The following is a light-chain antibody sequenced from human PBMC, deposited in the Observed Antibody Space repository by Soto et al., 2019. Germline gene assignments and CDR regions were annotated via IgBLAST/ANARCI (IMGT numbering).Light chain of an antibody. CDR2: GNT. J-gene: IGLJ2*01. Sequence: QCVLTQPPSVSGAPGQRATISCTGSSSNIGAGYDVHWYQQLPGRAPKLLIYGNTNRPSGVPDRFSGSKSGTSASLAITGLQAEDEADYYCLSFDSSLSVVFGGGTQLTVL. V-gene: IGLV1-40*01. CDR1: SSNIGAGYD. CDR3: LSFDSSLSVV.